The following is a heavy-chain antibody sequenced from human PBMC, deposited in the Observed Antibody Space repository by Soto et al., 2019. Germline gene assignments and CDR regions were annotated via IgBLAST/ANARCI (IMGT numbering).Heavy chain of an antibody. Sequence: QVQLVESGGGVVQPGRSLRLSCAASGFTFSSYAMHWVRQAPGKGLEWVAVISYDGSNKYYADSVKGRFTISRDNSKNTLYLHMNSLRAEDTAVYYCARDEDYGSGSYFDYWGQGTLVTVSS. CDR3: ARDEDYGSGSYFDY. V-gene: IGHV3-30-3*01. CDR1: GFTFSSYA. J-gene: IGHJ4*02. D-gene: IGHD3-10*01. CDR2: ISYDGSNK.